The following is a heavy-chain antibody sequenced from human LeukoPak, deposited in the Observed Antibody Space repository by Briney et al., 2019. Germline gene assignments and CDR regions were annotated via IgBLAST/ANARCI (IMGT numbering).Heavy chain of an antibody. D-gene: IGHD6-6*01. CDR1: GGSISNYY. CDR3: ARQSISPRRAFDI. V-gene: IGHV4-59*08. Sequence: SETLSLTCSVSGGSISNYYWSWIRQPPGKGLEYIGYSYYSGSTDYNPSLKSRVTISVDTSKNQFSLMLTSVTAADSAVYYCARQSISPRRAFDIWGQGTMVTVSS. CDR2: SYYSGST. J-gene: IGHJ3*02.